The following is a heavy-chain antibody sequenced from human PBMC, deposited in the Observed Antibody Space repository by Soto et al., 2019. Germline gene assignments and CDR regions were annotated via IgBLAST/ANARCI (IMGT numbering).Heavy chain of an antibody. CDR2: INTAGSST. Sequence: EVQLVESGGGLVQPGGSLRVSCAASGFTFSGSWMHWVRQAPGKGLVWVSRINTAGSSTTYADSVKGRFTISRDNAKNTLFLQMNSLRAEDTAVYYCAGGILGAEQCAYWGQGTLVTVSS. J-gene: IGHJ4*02. CDR3: AGGILGAEQCAY. CDR1: GFTFSGSW. V-gene: IGHV3-74*01. D-gene: IGHD6-25*01.